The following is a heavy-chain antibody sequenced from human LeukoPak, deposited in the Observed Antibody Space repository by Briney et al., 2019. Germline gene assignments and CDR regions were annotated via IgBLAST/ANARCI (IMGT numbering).Heavy chain of an antibody. Sequence: SGGSLRLSCAAAGFSVSGSFMSWVRQVPGKGLEWVSVIYSGGSTYYADSVKGRFTISRDNSKNTLYLQMNSLRAEDTAVYYCARSLNWNLYYFDYWGQGTLVTVSS. CDR1: GFSVSGSF. J-gene: IGHJ4*02. D-gene: IGHD1-1*01. CDR3: ARSLNWNLYYFDY. CDR2: IYSGGST. V-gene: IGHV3-53*01.